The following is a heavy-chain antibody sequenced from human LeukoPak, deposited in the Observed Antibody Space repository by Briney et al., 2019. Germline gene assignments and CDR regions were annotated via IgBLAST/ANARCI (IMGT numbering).Heavy chain of an antibody. CDR2: IYSGGST. V-gene: IGHV3-53*01. D-gene: IGHD1-26*01. CDR3: ARSPRIVGATSYYFDY. CDR1: GFTVSSNY. Sequence: PGGSLRLSFAASGFTVSSNYMSWVRQAPGKGLEWVSVIYSGGSTYYADSVKGRFTISRDNSKNTLYLQMNSLRAEDTAVYYCARSPRIVGATSYYFDYWGRGTLVTVSS. J-gene: IGHJ4*02.